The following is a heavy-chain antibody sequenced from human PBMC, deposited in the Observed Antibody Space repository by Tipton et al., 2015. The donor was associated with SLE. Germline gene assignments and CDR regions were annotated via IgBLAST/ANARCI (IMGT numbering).Heavy chain of an antibody. D-gene: IGHD3-10*01. CDR2: IKQDGSEK. V-gene: IGHV3-7*01. J-gene: IGHJ5*02. CDR1: GFTFSSYW. CDR3: ARGNRDGVTAGVWFDP. Sequence: GSLRLSCAASGFTFSSYWMSWVRQAPGKGLEWVANIKQDGSEKYYVDSVKGRFTISRDNAKNSLYLQMNSLRAEDTAVYYCARGNRDGVTAGVWFDPWGQGTLVTVSS.